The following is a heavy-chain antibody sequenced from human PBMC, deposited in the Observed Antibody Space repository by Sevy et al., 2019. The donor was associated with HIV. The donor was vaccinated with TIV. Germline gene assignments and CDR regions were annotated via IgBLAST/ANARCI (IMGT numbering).Heavy chain of an antibody. CDR3: ARAQWIQLWSYFDY. J-gene: IGHJ4*02. CDR1: GFTFSSYA. CDR2: ISYDGSNK. D-gene: IGHD5-18*01. V-gene: IGHV3-30-3*01. Sequence: GGSLRLTCAASGFTFSSYAMHWVRQAPGKGLEWVAVISYDGSNKYYADSVKGRFTISRDNSKNTLYLQMNSLRAEDTAVYYCARAQWIQLWSYFDYWVQGTLVTVSS.